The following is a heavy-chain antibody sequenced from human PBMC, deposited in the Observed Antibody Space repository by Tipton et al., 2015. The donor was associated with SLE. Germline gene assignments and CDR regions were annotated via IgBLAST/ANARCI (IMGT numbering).Heavy chain of an antibody. CDR2: IYYSGST. CDR3: ARGGEAVAGTSYFQH. CDR1: GGSISSYY. J-gene: IGHJ1*01. Sequence: TLSLTCTVSGGSISSYYWSWIRQPPGKGLEWIGYIYYSGSTNYNPSLKSRVTISVDTSKNQFSLKLSSVTAADTAVYYCARGGEAVAGTSYFQHWGQGTVVTVSS. D-gene: IGHD6-19*01. V-gene: IGHV4-59*12.